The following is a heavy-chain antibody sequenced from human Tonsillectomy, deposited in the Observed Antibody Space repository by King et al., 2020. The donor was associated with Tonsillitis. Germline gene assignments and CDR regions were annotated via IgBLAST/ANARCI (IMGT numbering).Heavy chain of an antibody. CDR2: IYYSGST. CDR3: ARLGGPPWQLANSVFDY. Sequence: QLQESGPGLVKPSETLSLTCTVSGGSISSFYWSWIRQPPGKGLEWIGYIYYSGSTNYNPSLKSRVTISVDTSKNQFSLKLSSVTAADTAVYYCARLGGPPWQLANSVFDYWGQGTLVTVSS. CDR1: GGSISSFY. D-gene: IGHD6-13*01. V-gene: IGHV4-59*01. J-gene: IGHJ4*02.